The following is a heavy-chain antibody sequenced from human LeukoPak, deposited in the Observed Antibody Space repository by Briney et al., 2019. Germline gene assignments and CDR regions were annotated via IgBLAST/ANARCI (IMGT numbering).Heavy chain of an antibody. Sequence: ASVKVSCKVSGYTLTELSMHWVRQAPGKGLEWMGGFDPEDGETIYAQKFQGRVTMTEDTSTDTAYMELSSLRSEDTAVYYCATGLLLWFGELLSDYWGQGTLVTVSS. V-gene: IGHV1-24*01. D-gene: IGHD3-10*01. CDR2: FDPEDGET. CDR3: ATGLLLWFGELLSDY. J-gene: IGHJ4*02. CDR1: GYTLTELS.